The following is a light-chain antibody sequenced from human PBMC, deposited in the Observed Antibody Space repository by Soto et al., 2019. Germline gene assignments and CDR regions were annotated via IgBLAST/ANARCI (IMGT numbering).Light chain of an antibody. CDR2: AAS. CDR1: QNISRY. J-gene: IGKJ1*01. Sequence: DIQMTQSPSSLFASLGERGTITCRASQNISRYLKWYQQKPGKAPKLLIYAASSLQSGVPSRFSGSGSGTDFTLTISSLQPEDFATYYCQQSYSTLWTFGQGTKVEIK. V-gene: IGKV1-39*01. CDR3: QQSYSTLWT.